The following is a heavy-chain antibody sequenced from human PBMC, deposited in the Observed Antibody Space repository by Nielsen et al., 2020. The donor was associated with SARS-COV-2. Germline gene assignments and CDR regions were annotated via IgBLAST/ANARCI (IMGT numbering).Heavy chain of an antibody. CDR2: IWYDGSNK. CDR3: ASELVPGYYGMDV. D-gene: IGHD6-13*01. Sequence: WIRQPPGKGLEWVAVIWYDGSNKYYADSVKGRFTISRDNSKNTLYLQMNSLRAEDTAVYYCASELVPGYYGMDVWGQGTTVTVSS. J-gene: IGHJ6*02. V-gene: IGHV3-33*01.